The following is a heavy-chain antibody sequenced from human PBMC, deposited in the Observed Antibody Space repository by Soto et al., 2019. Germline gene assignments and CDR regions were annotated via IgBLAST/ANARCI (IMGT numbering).Heavy chain of an antibody. CDR1: GGTFSSYA. CDR3: ARYRRASGTNWFAP. V-gene: IGHV1-69*06. Sequence: QVQLVQSGAEVKKPGSSVKVSCNASGGTFSSYAISWVRQAPGQGLEWMGGIIPIFGTANYAQKFQGRVTISADKYTSTAYMERSRLRSEDTAVYYFARYRRASGTNWFAPWGQGTLVTVSS. J-gene: IGHJ5*02. D-gene: IGHD6-6*01. CDR2: IIPIFGTA.